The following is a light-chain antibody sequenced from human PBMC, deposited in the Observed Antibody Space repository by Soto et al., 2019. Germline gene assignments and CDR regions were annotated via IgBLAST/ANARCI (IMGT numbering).Light chain of an antibody. Sequence: QSALTQPASVSGSPGQSITISCTGTSSDVGGYNYVSWYQQHPGKAPTLMIYDVSNRPSGVSNRFSGSKSGNTASLTISGLQDEDEADYYCSSYTSSSTLVFGGGTQLTVL. V-gene: IGLV2-14*01. J-gene: IGLJ2*01. CDR2: DVS. CDR3: SSYTSSSTLV. CDR1: SSDVGGYNY.